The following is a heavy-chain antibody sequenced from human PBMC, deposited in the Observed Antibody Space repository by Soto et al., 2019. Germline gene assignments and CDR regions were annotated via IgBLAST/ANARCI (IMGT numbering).Heavy chain of an antibody. D-gene: IGHD6-19*01. V-gene: IGHV4-30-4*08. CDR3: ARGGSGWQAFNWFDP. J-gene: IGHJ5*02. CDR2: IDHRGSP. CDR1: GVSISRTSYS. Sequence: QVQLQESGPGMVKPSETLSLTCNVSGVSISRTSYSWSWIRQSPGKGLECVGFIDHRGSPYYNPSLKGRTTISLDTAKNHLSLKLNSVTAADTAVYYCARGGSGWQAFNWFDPWGQGTLVTVSS.